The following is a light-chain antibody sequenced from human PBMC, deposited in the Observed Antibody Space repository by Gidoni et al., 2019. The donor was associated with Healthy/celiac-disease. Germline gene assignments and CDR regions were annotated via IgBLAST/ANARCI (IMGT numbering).Light chain of an antibody. Sequence: ELVLTPSPGTLSLSPGERATLSCRASQSVSSSYLAWYQQKPGQAPRLRIYGASSRATGIPDRFSGRGSGTDFTLTISRLEPEDFAVYYCQQYGSSPRTFGQGTKVEIK. CDR3: QQYGSSPRT. V-gene: IGKV3-20*01. J-gene: IGKJ1*01. CDR1: QSVSSSY. CDR2: GAS.